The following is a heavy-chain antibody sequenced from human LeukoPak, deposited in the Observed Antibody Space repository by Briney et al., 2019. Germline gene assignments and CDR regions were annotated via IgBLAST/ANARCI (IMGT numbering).Heavy chain of an antibody. D-gene: IGHD6-19*01. V-gene: IGHV3-9*01. Sequence: GGSLRLSCAASGFTFDDYAMHWVRQGPGKGLEWVSGISWNSDSIGYADSVKGRFTISRDNAKSSLYLQMNSLRAEDTALYYCARYSSSQIYDYWGQGTLVTVSS. CDR3: ARYSSSQIYDY. J-gene: IGHJ4*02. CDR1: GFTFDDYA. CDR2: ISWNSDSI.